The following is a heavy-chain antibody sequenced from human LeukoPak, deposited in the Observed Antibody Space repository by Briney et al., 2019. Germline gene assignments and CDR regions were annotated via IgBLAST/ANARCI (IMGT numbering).Heavy chain of an antibody. CDR1: GGSISGSNW. J-gene: IGHJ4*02. CDR3: ARGLVGSN. V-gene: IGHV4-4*02. CDR2: IYHSGTT. D-gene: IGHD2-8*02. Sequence: SETLSLTCTVSGGSISGSNWWTWVRQPPGKGLEWIGEIYHSGTTNYNPSLKNRVSMSVDKSKNQFSLKLSSVTAADTAVYYCARGLVGSNWGQGTLVTVSS.